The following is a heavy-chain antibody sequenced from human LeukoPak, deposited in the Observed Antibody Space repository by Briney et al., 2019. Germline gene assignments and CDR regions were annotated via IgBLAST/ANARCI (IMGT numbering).Heavy chain of an antibody. D-gene: IGHD6-19*01. CDR3: ASWWDSGWLDY. CDR1: GGTFSSYA. CDR2: INPNSGGT. J-gene: IGHJ4*02. V-gene: IGHV1-2*02. Sequence: ASVKVSCKASGGTFSSYAISWVRQAPGQGLEWMGWINPNSGGTNYAQKFQGRVTMTRDTSISTAYMELSRLRSDDTAVYYCASWWDSGWLDYWGQGTLVTVSS.